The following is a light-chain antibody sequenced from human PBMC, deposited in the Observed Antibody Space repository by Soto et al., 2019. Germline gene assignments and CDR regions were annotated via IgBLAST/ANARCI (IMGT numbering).Light chain of an antibody. CDR3: FSYTGSSTSYV. CDR2: GVS. J-gene: IGLJ1*01. Sequence: QSALTQPASVSGSPGQSITISCSGTRSDIGSYNYVAWYQQFPGKTPKILIYGVSNRPSGVSSRFSGSKSGNTASLTISWVQAEDEADDYCFSYTGSSTSYVFGSGTKVTVL. CDR1: RSDIGSYNY. V-gene: IGLV2-14*01.